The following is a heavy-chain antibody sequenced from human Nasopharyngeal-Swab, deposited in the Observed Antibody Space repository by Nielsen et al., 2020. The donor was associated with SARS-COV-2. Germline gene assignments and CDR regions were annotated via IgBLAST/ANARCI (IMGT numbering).Heavy chain of an antibody. J-gene: IGHJ4*02. CDR2: ISYDGSNK. CDR3: ATTVTTLSGY. D-gene: IGHD4-17*01. Sequence: VRQAPGKGLEWVAVISYDGSNKYYADSVKGRFTISRDNTKNTLYLQMNRLRAEDTAVYYCATTVTTLSGYWGQGTLVTVSS. V-gene: IGHV3-30*03.